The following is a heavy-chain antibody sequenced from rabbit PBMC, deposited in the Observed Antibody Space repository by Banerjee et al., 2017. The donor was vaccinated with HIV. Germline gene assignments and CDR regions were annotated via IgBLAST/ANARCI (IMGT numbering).Heavy chain of an antibody. J-gene: IGHJ4*01. Sequence: QEHLVESGGGLVQPGGSLKVSCKASGFDFSNYGVSWVRQAPGKGLEWIGYIDPVFSSTYYARWVNGRFTISSDNAQNTVDLQMNSLTAADTATYFCASYYSDGYAGDAYATGGYYFNLWGQGTLVTVS. CDR3: ASYYSDGYAGDAYATGGYYFNL. CDR2: IDPVFSST. CDR1: GFDFSNYG. V-gene: IGHV1S47*01. D-gene: IGHD6-1*01.